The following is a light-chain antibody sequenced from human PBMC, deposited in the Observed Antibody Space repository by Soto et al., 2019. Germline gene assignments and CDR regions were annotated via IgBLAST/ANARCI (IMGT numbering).Light chain of an antibody. V-gene: IGKV1-39*01. J-gene: IGKJ5*01. CDR2: AAS. Sequence: DIQMTQSPSSLSASVGDRVTITCRASQSISSYLNWYQQKPGKAPKLLIYAASSLQSGVPSRFSGSGSGTDFTLTISSLQPEDFATYYCQHSYSTPTLGQGTRLEI. CDR1: QSISSY. CDR3: QHSYSTPT.